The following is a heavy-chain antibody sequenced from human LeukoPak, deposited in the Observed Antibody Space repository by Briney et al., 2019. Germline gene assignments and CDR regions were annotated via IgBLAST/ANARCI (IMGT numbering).Heavy chain of an antibody. CDR2: ISSSSSYI. Sequence: PGGSLRLSCAASGFTFSSYSMNWVRQAPGKGLEWVSSISSSSSYIYYADSVKGRFTISRDNAKNSLYLQMNSLRAEDTAVYYCARDRQSSRIAVAGTFEYWGQGTLVTVSS. CDR1: GFTFSSYS. J-gene: IGHJ4*02. V-gene: IGHV3-21*01. CDR3: ARDRQSSRIAVAGTFEY. D-gene: IGHD6-13*01.